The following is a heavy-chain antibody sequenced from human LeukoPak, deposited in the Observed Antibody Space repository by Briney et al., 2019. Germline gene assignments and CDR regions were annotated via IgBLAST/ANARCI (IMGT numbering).Heavy chain of an antibody. Sequence: GGSLRLSCAASGFTVSSNYMSWVRQAPGKGLEWVSIIYSGGSTYYADSVKGRFTISRDNSKNTLYLQMNSLRAADTAVYFCARIPLPPSRYMDVWGKGTTVSVSS. D-gene: IGHD2-2*02. V-gene: IGHV3-53*01. CDR3: ARIPLPPSRYMDV. CDR1: GFTVSSNY. J-gene: IGHJ6*03. CDR2: IYSGGST.